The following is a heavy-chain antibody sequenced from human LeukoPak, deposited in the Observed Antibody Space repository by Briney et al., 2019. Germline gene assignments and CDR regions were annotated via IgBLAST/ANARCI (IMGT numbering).Heavy chain of an antibody. CDR2: ISAYSGNT. CDR3: ARNFYYYYYGMDV. Sequence: ASVKVSCKASGHTFTSYGISWVRQAPGQGLEWMGWISAYSGNTNYAQKLQGRVTMTTDTSTSTAYMELRSLRSDDTAVYYCARNFYYYYYGMDVWGQGTTVTVSS. CDR1: GHTFTSYG. V-gene: IGHV1-18*01. J-gene: IGHJ6*02.